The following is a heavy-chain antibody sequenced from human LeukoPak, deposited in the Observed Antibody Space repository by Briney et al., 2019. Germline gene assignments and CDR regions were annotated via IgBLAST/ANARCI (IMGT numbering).Heavy chain of an antibody. D-gene: IGHD2-21*02. CDR3: ARGTHCGGDCYQLDY. CDR2: INHSGST. Sequence: KWIGEINHSGSTNYNPSLKSRVTISVDTSKNQFSLKLSSVTAADMAVYYCARGTHCGGDCYQLDYWGQGTLVTVSS. J-gene: IGHJ4*02. V-gene: IGHV4-34*01.